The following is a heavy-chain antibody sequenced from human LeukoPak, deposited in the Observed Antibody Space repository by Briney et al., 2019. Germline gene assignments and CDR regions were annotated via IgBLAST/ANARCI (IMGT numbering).Heavy chain of an antibody. D-gene: IGHD3-10*01. V-gene: IGHV1-69*13. Sequence: ASVKVSCKASGGTFSSYAISWVRQAPGQGLEWMGGIIPIFGTANYAQKFQGRVTITADESTSTAYMELSSLRSEDTAVYYCARDQGLGYYGSGSYYNALGYWGQGTLVTVSS. CDR2: IIPIFGTA. J-gene: IGHJ4*02. CDR3: ARDQGLGYYGSGSYYNALGY. CDR1: GGTFSSYA.